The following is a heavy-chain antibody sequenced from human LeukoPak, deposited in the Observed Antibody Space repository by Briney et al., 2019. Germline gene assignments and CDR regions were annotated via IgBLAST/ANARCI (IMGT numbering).Heavy chain of an antibody. Sequence: SETLSLTCTVSGYSISSDYYWGWIRQTPGKGLEWIGSIYHSGSTYYNPSLKSRVTISVDTSKNQFSLKLSSVTAADTAVYYCARVNYDFWSGYQYYFDYWGQGTLVTVSS. J-gene: IGHJ4*02. D-gene: IGHD3-3*01. CDR2: IYHSGST. CDR3: ARVNYDFWSGYQYYFDY. V-gene: IGHV4-38-2*02. CDR1: GYSISSDYY.